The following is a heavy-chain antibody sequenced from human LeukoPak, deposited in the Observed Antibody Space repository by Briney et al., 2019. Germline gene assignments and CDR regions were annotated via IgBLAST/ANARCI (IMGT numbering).Heavy chain of an antibody. CDR1: GFTFSSYS. Sequence: GGSLRLSCAPSGFTFSSYSMNWDRQAPGKGLEWVSSISSSSSYIYYADSVKGRFTISRDYAKNLLYLQMNSLRVEDTAVYYCARDHGIPGSGSYKFDYWGQGTLVTVSS. V-gene: IGHV3-21*06. CDR3: ARDHGIPGSGSYKFDY. J-gene: IGHJ4*02. D-gene: IGHD3-10*01. CDR2: ISSSSSYI.